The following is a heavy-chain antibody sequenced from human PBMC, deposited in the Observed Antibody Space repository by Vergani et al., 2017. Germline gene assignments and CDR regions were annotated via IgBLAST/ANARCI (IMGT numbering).Heavy chain of an antibody. D-gene: IGHD3-22*01. Sequence: QVQLQESGPGLVKPSQTLSLTCTVSGGSISSGGYYWSWIRQHPGKGLEWIGYIYYSGSTYYNPSLKSRVTISVDTSKNQFSLKLSSVTAADTAVYYCARDYFNRQYYYDSSAQPWGQGTLVTVSS. CDR3: ARDYFNRQYYYDSSAQP. V-gene: IGHV4-31*03. J-gene: IGHJ5*02. CDR1: GGSISSGGYY. CDR2: IYYSGST.